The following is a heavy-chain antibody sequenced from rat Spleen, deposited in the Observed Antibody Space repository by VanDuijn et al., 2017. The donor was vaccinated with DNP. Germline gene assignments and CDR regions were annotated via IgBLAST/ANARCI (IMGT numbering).Heavy chain of an antibody. J-gene: IGHJ2*01. CDR1: GFTLSDYY. CDR2: MSYDGGSN. V-gene: IGHV5-22*01. D-gene: IGHD4-3*01. Sequence: EVQLVESGGGLVQPGRSLKLSCAASGFTLSDYYMAWVRQAPTKGLEWVAYMSYDGGSNYHGDSVKGRFTISRDNAKSTLYLQMNSLRFEDTATYFCASWGIRAYYFDSWGQGVMVTVSS. CDR3: ASWGIRAYYFDS.